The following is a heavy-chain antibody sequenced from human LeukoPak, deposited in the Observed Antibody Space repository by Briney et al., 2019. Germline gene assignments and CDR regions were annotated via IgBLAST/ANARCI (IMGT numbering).Heavy chain of an antibody. CDR1: GFTFSSYW. Sequence: PGGSLRLSCAASGFTFSSYWMSWVRQAPGKGLEWVANIKQDGSEKYYVDSVKGRFTISRDNAQNSLYLQMNSLRAEDTAVYYCARVRGGYCSGGNCYSAFDIWGQGTMVTVSS. J-gene: IGHJ3*02. V-gene: IGHV3-7*04. D-gene: IGHD2-15*01. CDR3: ARVRGGYCSGGNCYSAFDI. CDR2: IKQDGSEK.